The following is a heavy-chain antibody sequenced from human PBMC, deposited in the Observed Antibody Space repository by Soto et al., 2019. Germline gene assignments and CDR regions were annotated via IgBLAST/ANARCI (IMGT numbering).Heavy chain of an antibody. CDR3: ARHASFGNIAVAGTLDY. J-gene: IGHJ4*02. D-gene: IGHD6-19*01. V-gene: IGHV4-59*08. Sequence: SETRSLTCTVSGGSFSPNYWAWIRQPPGKGLEWVGSIYFSGTTSYNPSLKSRVTISVDTSKNQFSLKLSSVTAADTAVYYCARHASFGNIAVAGTLDYWGQGTLVTVSS. CDR1: GGSFSPNY. CDR2: IYFSGTT.